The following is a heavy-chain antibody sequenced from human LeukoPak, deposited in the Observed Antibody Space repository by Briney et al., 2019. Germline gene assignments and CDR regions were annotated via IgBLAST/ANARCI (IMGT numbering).Heavy chain of an antibody. D-gene: IGHD1-1*01. V-gene: IGHV3-21*01. CDR3: ARATPGTGMNDY. CDR1: GFTFSSYW. CDR2: ISSSSSHI. J-gene: IGHJ4*02. Sequence: GGSLRLSCAASGFTFSSYWMSWVRQAPGKGLEWVSSISSSSSHIYHADSVKGRFTISRDNAKNSLYLQMNSLRAEDTAVYYCARATPGTGMNDYWGQGTLSPSPQ.